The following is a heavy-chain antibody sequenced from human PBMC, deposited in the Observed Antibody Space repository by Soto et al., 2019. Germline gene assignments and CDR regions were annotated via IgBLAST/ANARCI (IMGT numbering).Heavy chain of an antibody. CDR3: AREEGIAVADFDY. CDR1: GFTFSSYS. V-gene: IGHV3-21*01. Sequence: GGSLRLSCAASGFTFSSYSMNWVRQAPGKGLEWVSSISSSSSYIYYADSVKGRFTMSRDNAKNSLYLQMNSLRAEDTAVYYCAREEGIAVADFDYWGQGTLVTVSS. J-gene: IGHJ4*02. D-gene: IGHD6-19*01. CDR2: ISSSSSYI.